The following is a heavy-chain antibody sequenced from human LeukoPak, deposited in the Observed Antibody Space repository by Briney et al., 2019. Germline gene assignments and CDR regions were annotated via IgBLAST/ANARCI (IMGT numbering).Heavy chain of an antibody. CDR3: AQGDPMGSK. J-gene: IGHJ4*02. Sequence: PGGSLRLSCAASGFTFSSYEMNWVRQAPGKGLEWVSYISSSGSTIYYADSVKGRLIISRDNARNSLYLEMNSLRVEDTAVYYCAQGDPMGSKWGQGTLVTVTS. V-gene: IGHV3-48*03. D-gene: IGHD1-26*01. CDR1: GFTFSSYE. CDR2: ISSSGSTI.